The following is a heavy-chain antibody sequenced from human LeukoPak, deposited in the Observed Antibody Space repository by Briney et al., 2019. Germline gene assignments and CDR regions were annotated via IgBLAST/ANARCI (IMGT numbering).Heavy chain of an antibody. V-gene: IGHV3-23*01. CDR3: AKGSPFGGDYYYYYYMDV. J-gene: IGHJ6*03. D-gene: IGHD2-21*02. CDR1: GFTCSNYA. Sequence: GGSLRLSCATSGFTCSNYAMSWVRQAPGKGLEWVSTIGGVGGRTDYADSVRGRFTISRDNSENTVYLQMNSLRAEDTALYSCAKGSPFGGDYYYYYYMDVWGKGTTVTVSS. CDR2: IGGVGGRT.